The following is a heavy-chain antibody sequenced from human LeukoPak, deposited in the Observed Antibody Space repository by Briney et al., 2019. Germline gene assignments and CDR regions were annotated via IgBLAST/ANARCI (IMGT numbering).Heavy chain of an antibody. CDR3: ARHGGATVTTSAFDY. Sequence: GESLKISCKGSGYSFTSYWIGWVRQMPGKGLEWMGIIYPGDSDTRYSPSFQGQVTISAVKSISTAYLQWSSLKASDTAMYYCARHGGATVTTSAFDYWGQGTLVTVSS. V-gene: IGHV5-51*01. J-gene: IGHJ4*02. D-gene: IGHD4-17*01. CDR2: IYPGDSDT. CDR1: GYSFTSYW.